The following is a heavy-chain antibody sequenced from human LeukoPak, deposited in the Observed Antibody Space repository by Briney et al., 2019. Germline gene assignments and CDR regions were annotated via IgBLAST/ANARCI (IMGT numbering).Heavy chain of an antibody. CDR3: ASGRPGGPYYFDY. CDR1: GFTFSSYT. V-gene: IGHV3-23*01. D-gene: IGHD3-16*01. J-gene: IGHJ4*02. Sequence: GGSLRLSCAASGFTFSSYTMSWVRQAPGKGLEWVSAISGSGGSTYYADSVKGRFTISRDNSKNTLYLQMNSLRAEDTAVYYCASGRPGGPYYFDYWGQGTLVTVSS. CDR2: ISGSGGST.